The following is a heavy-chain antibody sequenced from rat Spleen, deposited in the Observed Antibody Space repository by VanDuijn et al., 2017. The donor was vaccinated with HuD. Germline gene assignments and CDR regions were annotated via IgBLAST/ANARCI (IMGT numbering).Heavy chain of an antibody. CDR3: ARDQGLGVYFDY. Sequence: QVQLKESGPGLVQPSQTLSLTCTVSGFSLTSYNVHWVRQPTGKGLEWMGVIWTGGTTDYSSALKSRLSISRDTSKNQVFLKMNSLQSEDTTTYYCARDQGLGVYFDYWGQGVMVTVSS. CDR2: IWTGGTT. D-gene: IGHD4-1*01. J-gene: IGHJ2*01. CDR1: GFSLTSYN. V-gene: IGHV2-30*01.